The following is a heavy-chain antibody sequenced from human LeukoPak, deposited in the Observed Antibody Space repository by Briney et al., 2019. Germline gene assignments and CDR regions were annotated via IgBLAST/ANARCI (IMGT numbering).Heavy chain of an antibody. J-gene: IGHJ6*03. CDR3: ARGQQLVLYYYYMDV. V-gene: IGHV4-59*01. Sequence: PSETLSLTCTVSGGSISSYYWSWIRQPPGKGLEWIGYIYYSGSTNYNPSLKSRVTISVDTSKNQFSLKLSSVTAADTAVYYCARGQQLVLYYYYMDVWGKGTTVTVSS. CDR2: IYYSGST. D-gene: IGHD6-13*01. CDR1: GGSISSYY.